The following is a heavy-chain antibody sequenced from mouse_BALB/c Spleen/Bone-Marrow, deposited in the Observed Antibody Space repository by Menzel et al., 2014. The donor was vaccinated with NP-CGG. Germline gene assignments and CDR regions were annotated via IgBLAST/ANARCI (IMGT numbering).Heavy chain of an antibody. CDR3: ATLTGTSY. J-gene: IGHJ3*01. V-gene: IGHV5-12-2*01. Sequence: EVQRVESGGGLVQPGGSLKLSCAASGFPFSSYTMSWVRQTPEKRLEWVASITNGGGSTYYPDTLKGRFTISSDDAKNTLYLQMSSLKSEDTAMYYCATLTGTSYWGQGTLVTVSA. CDR2: ITNGGGST. D-gene: IGHD4-1*01. CDR1: GFPFSSYT.